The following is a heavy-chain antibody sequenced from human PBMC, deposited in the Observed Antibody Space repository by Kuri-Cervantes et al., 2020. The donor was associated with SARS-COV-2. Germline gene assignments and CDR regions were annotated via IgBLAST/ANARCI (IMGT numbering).Heavy chain of an antibody. D-gene: IGHD3-16*02. CDR3: ARSYYDYIWGSYRPEALDY. Sequence: GESLKISCAASGFTFSSYAMHWVRQAPGKGLEWVAVISYDGSNKYYADSVKGRFTISRDNSKNTLYLQMNSLRAEDTAVYYCARSYYDYIWGSYRPEALDYWGQGPWSPSPQ. CDR1: GFTFSSYA. V-gene: IGHV3-30-3*01. CDR2: ISYDGSNK. J-gene: IGHJ4*02.